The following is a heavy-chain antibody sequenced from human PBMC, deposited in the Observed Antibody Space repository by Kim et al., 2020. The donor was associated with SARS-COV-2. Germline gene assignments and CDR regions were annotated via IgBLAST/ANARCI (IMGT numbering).Heavy chain of an antibody. D-gene: IGHD6-13*01. Sequence: DSVKGRFTISRDNSKNTLYLQMNSLRAEDTAVYYCARVGALAAGANWFDPWGQGTLVTVSS. CDR3: ARVGALAAGANWFDP. J-gene: IGHJ5*02. V-gene: IGHV3-30*07.